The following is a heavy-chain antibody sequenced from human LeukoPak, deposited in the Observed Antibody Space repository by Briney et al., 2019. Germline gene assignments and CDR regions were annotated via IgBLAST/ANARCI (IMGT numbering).Heavy chain of an antibody. Sequence: SETLSLTCAVYGGSFSGYYWSWIRQPPGKGLEWIGEINHSGSTNYNPSLKSRVTISVDTSKNQFSLKLSSVTAADTAVYYCARSRREGRNPYDSSGYSNDAFDIWGQGTMVTVSS. D-gene: IGHD3-22*01. CDR2: INHSGST. CDR1: GGSFSGYY. V-gene: IGHV4-34*01. CDR3: ARSRREGRNPYDSSGYSNDAFDI. J-gene: IGHJ3*02.